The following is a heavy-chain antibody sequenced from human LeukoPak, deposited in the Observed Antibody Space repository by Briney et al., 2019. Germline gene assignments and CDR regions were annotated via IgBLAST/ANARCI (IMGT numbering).Heavy chain of an antibody. D-gene: IGHD2-2*01. CDR3: ARDLRGTSAMDV. J-gene: IGHJ6*03. Sequence: SETLSLTCTVSGGSISSGGYYWSWIRQPPGKGLEWIGSIYYSGSTYYNPSLKSRVTISVDTSNNQFSLKLSSVTAADTAVYYCARDLRGTSAMDVWGKGTTVTVSS. CDR1: GGSISSGGYY. V-gene: IGHV4-39*07. CDR2: IYYSGST.